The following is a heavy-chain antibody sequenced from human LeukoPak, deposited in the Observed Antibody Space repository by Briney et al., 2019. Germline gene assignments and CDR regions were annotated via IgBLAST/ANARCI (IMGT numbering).Heavy chain of an antibody. CDR2: INSDGSST. CDR3: ARSAVAGRVSYFGY. CDR1: GFTFSSYW. Sequence: PGGSLRLSCAASGFTFSSYWMHWVRQAPGKGLVWVSRINSDGSSTTYADSVKGRFTISRDNAKNTLYLQMNSLRAEDTAVYYCARSAVAGRVSYFGYWGQGTLVTVSS. V-gene: IGHV3-74*01. J-gene: IGHJ4*02. D-gene: IGHD6-19*01.